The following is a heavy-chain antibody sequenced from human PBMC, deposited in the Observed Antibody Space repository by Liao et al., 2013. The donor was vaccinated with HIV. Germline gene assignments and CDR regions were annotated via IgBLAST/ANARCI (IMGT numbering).Heavy chain of an antibody. V-gene: IGHV4-4*07. Sequence: QVQLQESGPGLVKPSETLSLTCTVSGASIATYHWSWIRQTAGKGLEWIGRFYSSGTSYYNPSLKSRVTMSVDTSKNNLSLRLTSVTAADTAIYYCAMRAGCSNTSCWGNYFDYWGQGTLVTVSS. CDR2: FYSSGTS. CDR1: GASIATYH. CDR3: AMRAGCSNTSCWGNYFDY. J-gene: IGHJ4*02. D-gene: IGHD2-2*01.